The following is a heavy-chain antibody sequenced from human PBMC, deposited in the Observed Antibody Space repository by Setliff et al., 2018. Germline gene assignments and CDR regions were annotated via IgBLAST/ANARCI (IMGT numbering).Heavy chain of an antibody. D-gene: IGHD1-26*01. J-gene: IGHJ3*02. CDR3: ARDRRIVGARHAFDI. V-gene: IGHV4-31*03. CDR1: GGSISSDGYY. CDR2: IYYSGST. Sequence: SETLSLTCTVSGGSISSDGYYWSWIRQHPGKGLEWIGYIYYSGSTYYNPSLKSRVTISVDTSKNQFSLKLSSVTAADTAVYYCARDRRIVGARHAFDIWGQGTMVTVSS.